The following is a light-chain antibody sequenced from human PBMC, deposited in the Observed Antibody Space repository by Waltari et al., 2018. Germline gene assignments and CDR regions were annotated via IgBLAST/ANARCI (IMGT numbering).Light chain of an antibody. J-gene: IGLJ1*01. V-gene: IGLV2-11*01. CDR1: SSDVGGFNY. Sequence: QSALTQPRSVSGSPGQSVTISCTGTSSDVGGFNYVPWYQQHPGKAPNTMTYDGSKPRAGLPLLFSGSNSGNTGSLTSSRVQAEDEAFYYCISYAGSDDLYVYGTGTKVTVL. CDR2: DGS. CDR3: ISYAGSDDLYV.